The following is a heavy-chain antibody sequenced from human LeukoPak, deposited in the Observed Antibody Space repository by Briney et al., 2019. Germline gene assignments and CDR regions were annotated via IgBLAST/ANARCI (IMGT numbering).Heavy chain of an antibody. CDR2: INHSGST. CDR1: GGSISSGGYS. CDR3: ADGVPVDY. V-gene: IGHV4-34*01. J-gene: IGHJ4*02. Sequence: PSETLSLTCAVSGGSISSGGYSWSWIRQPPGKGLEWIGEINHSGSTNYNPSLKSRVTISVDTSKNQFSLKLSSVTAADTAVYYCADGVPVDYWGQGTLVTVSS. D-gene: IGHD3-10*01.